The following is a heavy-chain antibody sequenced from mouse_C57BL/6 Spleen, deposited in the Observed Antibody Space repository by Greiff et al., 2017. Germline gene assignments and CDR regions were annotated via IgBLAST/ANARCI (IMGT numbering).Heavy chain of an antibody. CDR3: ERSVDGNYYFDY. CDR2: IYPRSGNT. J-gene: IGHJ2*01. CDR1: GYTFTSYC. V-gene: IGHV1-81*01. Sequence: QVQLQQSGAELVRPGASVKLSCKASGYTFTSYCISWVKQRTGQGLEWIGEIYPRSGNTNYNEKFKGKATLTADTSSSTAYMELRSLTSEDSAVYVCERSVDGNYYFDYWGQGTTLTVSS. D-gene: IGHD2-1*01.